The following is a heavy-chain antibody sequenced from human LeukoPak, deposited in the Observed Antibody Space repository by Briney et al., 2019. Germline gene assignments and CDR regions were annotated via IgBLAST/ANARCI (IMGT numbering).Heavy chain of an antibody. CDR3: AREGPYSSGWYKV. D-gene: IGHD6-19*01. Sequence: PSETLSLTCTVSGGSISSYYWSWIRQPPGKGLEWIGYIYYSGSTNYNPSLKSRVTMSVDTSENQFSLKLTSVTAADTAVYYCAREGPYSSGWYKVWGQGTLVTVSS. V-gene: IGHV4-59*01. J-gene: IGHJ4*02. CDR2: IYYSGST. CDR1: GGSISSYY.